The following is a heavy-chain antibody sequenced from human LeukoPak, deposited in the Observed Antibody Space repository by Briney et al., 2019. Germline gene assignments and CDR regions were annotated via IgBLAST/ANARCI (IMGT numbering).Heavy chain of an antibody. CDR2: ISGSGGST. V-gene: IGHV3-23*01. J-gene: IGHJ4*02. D-gene: IGHD6-19*01. CDR3: AKVPGPVWAVAGTAYFDY. Sequence: GGSLRLSCAASGFTFSSYAMSWVRQAPGKGLEWVSAISGSGGSTYYADSVKGRFTISRDNSKNTLYLQMNSLRAEDTAVYYCAKVPGPVWAVAGTAYFDYWGQGTLVTVSS. CDR1: GFTFSSYA.